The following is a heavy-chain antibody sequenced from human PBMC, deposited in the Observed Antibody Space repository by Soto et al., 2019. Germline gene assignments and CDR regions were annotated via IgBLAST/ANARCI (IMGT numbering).Heavy chain of an antibody. D-gene: IGHD3-3*01. CDR1: GGPMTSTNW. CDR2: TSHSGST. CDR3: ATQTISYPWDV. Sequence: QVQLQESGPGLVKPSETLSLTCAVSGGPMTSTNWWTWVRQAPGKGLEWIGETSHSGSTNYNPSHQSRIIMSLDKSNNHFSLKLSSVTAADTAMYYCATQTISYPWDVWGQGTTVTVSS. J-gene: IGHJ6*02. V-gene: IGHV4-4*02.